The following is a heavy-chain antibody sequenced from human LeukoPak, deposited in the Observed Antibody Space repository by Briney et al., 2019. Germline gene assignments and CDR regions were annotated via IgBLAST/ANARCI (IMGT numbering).Heavy chain of an antibody. J-gene: IGHJ6*02. CDR1: GGSISSYY. D-gene: IGHD1-1*01. V-gene: IGHV4-59*01. CDR3: ARGYLRGYYYGMDV. Sequence: SETLSLTCTVSGGSISSYYWCWIRQPPGKGLEWIGYIYYSGSTNYNPSLKSRVTISVDTSKNQFSLKLSSVTAADTAVYYCARGYLRGYYYGMDVWGQGTTVTVSS. CDR2: IYYSGST.